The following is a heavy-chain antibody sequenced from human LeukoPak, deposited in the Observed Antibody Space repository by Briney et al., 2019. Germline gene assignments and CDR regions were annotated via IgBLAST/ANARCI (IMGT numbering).Heavy chain of an antibody. CDR3: ARGTRSPYYDILTGYYGGQFDP. Sequence: GGSLRLSCAASGFTFSSYAMSWVRQAPGKGLEWVSYISSSSSYTNYADSVKGRFTISRDNAKNSLYLQMNSLRAEDTAVYYCARGTRSPYYDILTGYYGGQFDPWGQGTLVTVSS. CDR1: GFTFSSYA. J-gene: IGHJ5*02. V-gene: IGHV3-11*05. CDR2: ISSSSSYT. D-gene: IGHD3-9*01.